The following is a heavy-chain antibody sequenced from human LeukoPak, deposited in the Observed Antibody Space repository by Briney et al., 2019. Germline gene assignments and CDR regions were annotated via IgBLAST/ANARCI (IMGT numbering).Heavy chain of an antibody. CDR2: ISSSSSHI. D-gene: IGHD2-21*01. V-gene: IGHV3-21*01. Sequence: GGSLRLSCAASGFTFSSYSMNWVRQAPGKGLEWVSSISSSSSHIYYADSVKGRFTISRDNAKNSLYLQMNSLRAEDTAVYYCARVLGYCGGDCYPDYWGQGTLVTVSS. CDR1: GFTFSSYS. CDR3: ARVLGYCGGDCYPDY. J-gene: IGHJ4*02.